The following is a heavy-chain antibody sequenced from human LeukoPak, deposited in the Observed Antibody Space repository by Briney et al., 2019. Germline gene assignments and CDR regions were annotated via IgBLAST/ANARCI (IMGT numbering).Heavy chain of an antibody. CDR3: ARDLRQENYFDY. V-gene: IGHV3-30-3*01. Sequence: PGRSLRLSCAASGFTFSSYAMHWVRQAPGKGLEWVAVISYDGSNKYYADSVKGRFTISRDNSKNTLYLQMNSLRAEDTAVYYCARDLRQENYFDYWGQGTLVTVSS. D-gene: IGHD4-17*01. J-gene: IGHJ4*02. CDR2: ISYDGSNK. CDR1: GFTFSSYA.